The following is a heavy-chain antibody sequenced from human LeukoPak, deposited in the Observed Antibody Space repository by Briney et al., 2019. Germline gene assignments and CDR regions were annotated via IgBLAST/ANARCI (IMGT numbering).Heavy chain of an antibody. Sequence: GGSLRLSCAASGFAVSSSYMSWVRQAPGKGLEWVSVIYSGGSTYYADSVKGRFTISRDNSKNTLYLQMNSLRAEDTAVYYCARGYCSGGSCSNDAFDIWGQGTMVTVSS. J-gene: IGHJ3*02. CDR1: GFAVSSSY. V-gene: IGHV3-66*01. CDR2: IYSGGST. D-gene: IGHD2-15*01. CDR3: ARGYCSGGSCSNDAFDI.